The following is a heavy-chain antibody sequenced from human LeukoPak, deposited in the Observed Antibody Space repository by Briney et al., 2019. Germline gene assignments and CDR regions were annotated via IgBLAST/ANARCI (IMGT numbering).Heavy chain of an antibody. CDR1: RFNFNNYG. Sequence: GGSLRLSCAASRFNFNNYGMHWVRQAPGKGLEWVAFIRYDGSNKYYADSVKGRFTISRDNSKNTLYLQMNSLRAEDTAVYYCARTPPYSSGWTEYYFDYWGQGTLVTVSS. D-gene: IGHD6-19*01. V-gene: IGHV3-30*02. CDR3: ARTPPYSSGWTEYYFDY. J-gene: IGHJ4*02. CDR2: IRYDGSNK.